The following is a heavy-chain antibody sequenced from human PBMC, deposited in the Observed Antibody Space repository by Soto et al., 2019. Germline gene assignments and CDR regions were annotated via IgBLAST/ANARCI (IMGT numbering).Heavy chain of an antibody. Sequence: ASVKVSCKASGGTFSSYTISWVRQAPGQGLEWMGRIIPILGIANYAQKFPGRVTITADKSTSTAYMELSSLRSEDTAVYYCARSLAVDIVATIDGHADYWGQGTLVTVSS. CDR2: IIPILGIA. D-gene: IGHD5-12*01. J-gene: IGHJ4*02. CDR3: ARSLAVDIVATIDGHADY. V-gene: IGHV1-69*02. CDR1: GGTFSSYT.